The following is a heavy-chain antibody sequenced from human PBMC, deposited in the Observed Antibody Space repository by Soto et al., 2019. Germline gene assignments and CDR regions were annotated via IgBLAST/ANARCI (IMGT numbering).Heavy chain of an antibody. CDR2: TYQSGSA. Sequence: SETLSLTCTVSGGSISSGGYSWTWLRQSPGKGLEWIGYTYQSGSAFYNPSLKSRVTISVDRSKNQFSLNLTSVTAADTAVYYCARDYYGMDVWGQGTTVTVSS. CDR3: ARDYYGMDV. CDR1: GGSISSGGYS. V-gene: IGHV4-30-2*06. J-gene: IGHJ6*02.